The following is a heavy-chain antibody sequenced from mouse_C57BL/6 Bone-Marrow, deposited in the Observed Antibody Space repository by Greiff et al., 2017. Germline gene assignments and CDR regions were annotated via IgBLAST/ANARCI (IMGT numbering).Heavy chain of an antibody. CDR1: GFTFKDYY. V-gene: IGHV14-1*01. Sequence: EVQRVESGAELVRPGASVKLSCTASGFTFKDYYMHWVKQRPEQGLEWIGRIDPEDGDTEYAAKFQGKATMTADTSSNTAYLQLSSLTSEDTAVYYCTVYFYGSSPSCFDYWGQGTTLTVSS. CDR2: IDPEDGDT. CDR3: TVYFYGSSPSCFDY. D-gene: IGHD1-1*01. J-gene: IGHJ2*01.